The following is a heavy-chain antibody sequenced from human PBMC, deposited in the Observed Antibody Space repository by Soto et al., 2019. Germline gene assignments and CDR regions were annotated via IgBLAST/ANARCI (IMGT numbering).Heavy chain of an antibody. CDR2: ISGSGVST. J-gene: IGHJ4*02. CDR1: GFTFSSYA. V-gene: IGHV3-23*01. CDR3: AKDRERIATRAIDY. D-gene: IGHD6-6*01. Sequence: EVQLLESGGGLVQPGGSLRLSCAASGFTFSSYAMSWVRQAPGKGLEWVSGISGSGVSTYYADSVKGRFTISRDNSKSTLYVQMNSLRAEHTAVYYCAKDRERIATRAIDYRGQGTLVTVSS.